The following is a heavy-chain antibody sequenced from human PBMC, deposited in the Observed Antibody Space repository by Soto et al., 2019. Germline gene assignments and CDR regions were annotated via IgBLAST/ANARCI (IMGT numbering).Heavy chain of an antibody. D-gene: IGHD3-10*01. V-gene: IGHV1-2*06. CDR2: IGPASGDT. J-gene: IGHJ4*02. CDR1: GYTFTGHY. CDR3: GRGRSGQLVVFY. Sequence: ASVKVSCKASGYTFTGHYIHWVRQAPGQGPEWMGQIGPASGDTRYAQKFQGRVTMTRDTSITTVYMELNNLSPDDTAVYYCGRGRSGQLVVFYWGQGTPVTVSS.